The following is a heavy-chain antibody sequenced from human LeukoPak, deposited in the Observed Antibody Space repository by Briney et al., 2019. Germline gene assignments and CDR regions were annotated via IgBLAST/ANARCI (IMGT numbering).Heavy chain of an antibody. Sequence: GGSLRFSCAASGFTFSSYAMSWVRQAPGKGLEWVSAISGSGGSTYYADSVKGRFTISRDNPKDTLYLQMNSLRAEDTAVYYCATGSVRYSASWYSQEGDYWGQGTLVTVSS. CDR1: GFTFSSYA. D-gene: IGHD6-13*01. CDR2: ISGSGGST. J-gene: IGHJ4*02. V-gene: IGHV3-23*01. CDR3: ATGSVRYSASWYSQEGDY.